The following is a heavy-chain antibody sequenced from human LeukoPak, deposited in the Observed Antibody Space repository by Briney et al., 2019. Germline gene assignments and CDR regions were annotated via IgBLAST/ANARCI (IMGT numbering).Heavy chain of an antibody. CDR2: IWYDGSNK. CDR1: GFTFSSYG. D-gene: IGHD6-19*01. CDR3: AKAYSSGWYTNGVGAFDI. Sequence: GGSLRLSCAASGFTFSSYGMHWVRQAPGKGLEWVAVIWYDGSNKYYADSVKGRFTISRDNSKNTLYLQMNSLRAEDTAAYYCAKAYSSGWYTNGVGAFDIWGQGTMVTVSS. J-gene: IGHJ3*02. V-gene: IGHV3-33*06.